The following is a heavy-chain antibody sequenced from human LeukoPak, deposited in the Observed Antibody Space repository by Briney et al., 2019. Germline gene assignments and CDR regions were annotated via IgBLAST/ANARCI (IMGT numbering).Heavy chain of an antibody. V-gene: IGHV4-34*01. CDR1: GXSFSGYY. D-gene: IGHD5-24*01. CDR3: ATMTTIQAG. Sequence: SETLSLTCAVYGXSFSGYYWSWIRQPPGKGLEWIGEINHSGSTNYNPSLKSRVTISVDTSKNQFSLKLGSVTAADTAVYYCATMTTIQAGWGQGTLVTVSS. CDR2: INHSGST. J-gene: IGHJ4*02.